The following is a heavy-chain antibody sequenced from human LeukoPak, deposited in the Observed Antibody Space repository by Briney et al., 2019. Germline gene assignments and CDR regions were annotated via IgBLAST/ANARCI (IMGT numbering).Heavy chain of an antibody. CDR2: ITSTSDTI. Sequence: PGGSLRLSCEASGFTFSDYSMNWVRQAPGGPLEWLSYITSTSDTIYYADSVKGRFTSSRDNAKNSVYLQMNSLRAEDTAVYYCARSSGYPFFDYWGQGTLVTVSS. D-gene: IGHD3-22*01. CDR3: ARSSGYPFFDY. CDR1: GFTFSDYS. V-gene: IGHV3-48*01. J-gene: IGHJ4*02.